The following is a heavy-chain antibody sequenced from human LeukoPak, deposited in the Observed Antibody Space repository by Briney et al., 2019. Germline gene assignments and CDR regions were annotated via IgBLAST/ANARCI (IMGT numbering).Heavy chain of an antibody. Sequence: SETLSLTCTVSGGSISSGGYYWSWIRQHPGKGLEWIGYIYYSGSTYYNPSLKSRVTISVDTSKNQFSLKLSSVTAADTAVYYCARGVTTVTLFDPWGQGTLVTVSS. CDR2: IYYSGST. CDR1: GGSISSGGYY. D-gene: IGHD4-17*01. CDR3: ARGVTTVTLFDP. J-gene: IGHJ5*02. V-gene: IGHV4-31*03.